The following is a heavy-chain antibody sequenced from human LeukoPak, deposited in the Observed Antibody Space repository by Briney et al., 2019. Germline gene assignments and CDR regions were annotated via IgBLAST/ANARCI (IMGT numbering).Heavy chain of an antibody. Sequence: SETLSLTCTVSGGSLSSYYGSWVRQPPGKGLEWIGYIYYSGSTNYNPSLKSRVTISVDTSKNQFSLKLSSVTAADTAVYYCARRQQLVPYNWFDPWGQGTLVTVSS. CDR3: ARRQQLVPYNWFDP. V-gene: IGHV4-59*08. CDR2: IYYSGST. D-gene: IGHD6-13*01. J-gene: IGHJ5*02. CDR1: GGSLSSYY.